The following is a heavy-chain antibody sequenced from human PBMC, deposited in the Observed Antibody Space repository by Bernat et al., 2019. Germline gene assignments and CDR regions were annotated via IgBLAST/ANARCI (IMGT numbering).Heavy chain of an antibody. V-gene: IGHV4-38-2*01. CDR2: FYLSEST. Sequence: QVRLQESGPGLVKPSETLSLSCVVSGFSITSGYSWGWVRQPPGKGLEWIASFYLSESTYYNAALKSRVTISVDKSKNLFSLKMDSVTAADTAIYYCARMKPLGRTVDYFQYWGQGTLVTVSS. J-gene: IGHJ4*02. CDR3: ARMKPLGRTVDYFQY. CDR1: GFSITSGYS. D-gene: IGHD4-11*01.